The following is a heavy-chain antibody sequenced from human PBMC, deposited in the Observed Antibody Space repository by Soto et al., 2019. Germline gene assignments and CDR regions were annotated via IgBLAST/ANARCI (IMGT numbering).Heavy chain of an antibody. CDR1: GDSVSSNSAA. V-gene: IGHV6-1*01. CDR2: TYYRSKWYN. Sequence: SQTLSLTCVISGDSVSSNSAAWNWIRQSPSRGLEWLGRTYYRSKWYNDYAVSVKSRITINPDTSKNQFSLQLNSVTPEDTAVYYCARSKIAARPPDYFDYWGQGTLVTVSS. J-gene: IGHJ4*02. CDR3: ARSKIAARPPDYFDY. D-gene: IGHD6-6*01.